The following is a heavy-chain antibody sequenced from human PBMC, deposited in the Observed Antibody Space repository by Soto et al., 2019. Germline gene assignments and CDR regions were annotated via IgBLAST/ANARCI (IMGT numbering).Heavy chain of an antibody. CDR1: GGSISSYY. V-gene: IGHV4-59*08. CDR2: IYYSGST. J-gene: IGHJ3*02. D-gene: IGHD7-27*01. CDR3: ARHVNPWAQGAFDI. Sequence: SETLSLTCTVSGGSISSYYCSWIRQPPGKGLEWIGYIYYSGSTNYNPSLKSRVTISVDTSKNQFSLKLSSVTAADTAVYYCARHVNPWAQGAFDIWGQGTMVTVSS.